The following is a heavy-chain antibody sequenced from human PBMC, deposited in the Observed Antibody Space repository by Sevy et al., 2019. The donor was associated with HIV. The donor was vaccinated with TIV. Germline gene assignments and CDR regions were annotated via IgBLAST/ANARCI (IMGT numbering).Heavy chain of an antibody. CDR1: GNTLSELS. D-gene: IGHD2-21*01. CDR2: FDEDGEI. V-gene: IGHV1-24*01. J-gene: IGHJ4*02. Sequence: ASVKVSCKVSGNTLSELSIHWVRQAPGKGLEWMGGFDEDGEILYAEKFQDRVIMTEDISTDTAYMELSSLRSEDTAVYYCATPIVVGRDYWGQGTLVTVFS. CDR3: ATPIVVGRDY.